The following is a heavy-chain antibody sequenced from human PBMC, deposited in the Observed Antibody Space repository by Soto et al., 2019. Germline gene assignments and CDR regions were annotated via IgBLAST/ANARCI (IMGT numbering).Heavy chain of an antibody. D-gene: IGHD4-17*01. CDR1: GFTYSGDA. Sequence: PGWSLRLSFAAAGFTYSGDAMSWVRQAPGKGLEWVSAISGSGGSTYNADSVKGRFTISRDNSKNTLYLQMNSLRAEDTAVYYCAKDFYRATVTTAYFDYWGQGTLVTVSS. CDR3: AKDFYRATVTTAYFDY. V-gene: IGHV3-23*01. J-gene: IGHJ4*02. CDR2: ISGSGGST.